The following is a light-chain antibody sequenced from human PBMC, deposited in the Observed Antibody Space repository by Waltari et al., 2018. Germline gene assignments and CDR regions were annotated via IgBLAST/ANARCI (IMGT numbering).Light chain of an antibody. CDR1: SGSVSSTSY. V-gene: IGLV8-61*01. CDR3: SLYMGSGIWV. Sequence: QTVVTQEPSLSVSPGGTVTLTCALSSGSVSSTSYATWYRQTPGQAPRTLVYKANRRSFGFPDRFSGSVLGNKAALTITGAQADDESDYFCSLYMGSGIWVFGGGTKLTVL. CDR2: KAN. J-gene: IGLJ3*02.